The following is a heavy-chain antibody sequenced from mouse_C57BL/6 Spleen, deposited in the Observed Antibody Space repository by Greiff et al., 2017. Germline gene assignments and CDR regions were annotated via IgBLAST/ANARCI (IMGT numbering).Heavy chain of an antibody. CDR2: ISDGGSYT. V-gene: IGHV5-4*01. CDR1: GFTFSSYA. CDR3: ARDKPIYYDYGYAMDY. Sequence: EVMLVESGGGLVKPGGSLKLSCAASGFTFSSYAMSWVRQTPEKRLEWVATISDGGSYTYYPDNVKGRFTISRDNAKNNLYLQMSHLKSEDTAMYYCARDKPIYYDYGYAMDYWGQGTSVTVSS. J-gene: IGHJ4*01. D-gene: IGHD2-4*01.